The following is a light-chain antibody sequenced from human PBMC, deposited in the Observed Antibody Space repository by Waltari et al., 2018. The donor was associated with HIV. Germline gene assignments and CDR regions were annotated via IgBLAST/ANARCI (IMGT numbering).Light chain of an antibody. V-gene: IGKV3-11*01. J-gene: IGKJ2*03. CDR2: DAS. Sequence: EIVLTQSPATLSLSPGERATLSCRASQSVSSYLAWYQQKPGQAPRLLIYDASNRATGIPARFSGSGSGTDFTLTISSLEPEDFAVYYCQQRNYWPQSFGQGTKLEIK. CDR1: QSVSSY. CDR3: QQRNYWPQS.